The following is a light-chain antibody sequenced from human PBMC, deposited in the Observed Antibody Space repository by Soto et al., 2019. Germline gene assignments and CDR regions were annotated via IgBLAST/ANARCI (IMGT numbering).Light chain of an antibody. Sequence: EIVLTQSPGTLSLSPGERATLSCRASQSVSSSYLAWYQQRPGQAPRLLIYGASSRATGIPDRFSGSGSGTDFTLTISRPEPEDFAVYYCQQYGSSPWTFGQGTKVVIK. CDR3: QQYGSSPWT. V-gene: IGKV3-20*01. CDR1: QSVSSSY. CDR2: GAS. J-gene: IGKJ1*01.